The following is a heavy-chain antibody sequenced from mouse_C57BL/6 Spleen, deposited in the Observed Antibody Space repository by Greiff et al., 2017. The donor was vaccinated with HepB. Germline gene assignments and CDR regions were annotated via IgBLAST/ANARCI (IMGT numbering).Heavy chain of an antibody. V-gene: IGHV1-50*01. Sequence: QVQLQQPGAELVKPGASVKLSCKASGYTFTSYWIQWVKQRPGQGLEWIGEIDPSDSYTNYNQKFKGKATLTVDTSSSTAYMQLSSLTSEDSAVYYCARGDATVVEGAWFAYWGQGTLVTVSA. D-gene: IGHD1-1*01. CDR2: IDPSDSYT. J-gene: IGHJ3*01. CDR1: GYTFTSYW. CDR3: ARGDATVVEGAWFAY.